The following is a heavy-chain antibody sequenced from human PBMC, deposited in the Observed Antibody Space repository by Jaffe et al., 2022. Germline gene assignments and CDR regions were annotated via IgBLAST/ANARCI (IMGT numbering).Heavy chain of an antibody. D-gene: IGHD6-13*01. CDR2: ISSSSSYI. CDR3: ARDKYSSSWYGYY. Sequence: EVQLVESGGGLVKPGGSLRLSCAASGFTFSSYSMNWVRQAPGKGLEWVSSISSSSSYIYYADSVKGRFTISRDNAKNSLYLQMNSLRAEDTAVYYCARDKYSSSWYGYYWGQGTLVTVSS. CDR1: GFTFSSYS. J-gene: IGHJ4*02. V-gene: IGHV3-21*01.